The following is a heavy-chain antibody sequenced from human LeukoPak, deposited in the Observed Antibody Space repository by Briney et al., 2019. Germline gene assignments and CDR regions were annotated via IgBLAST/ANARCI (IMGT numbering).Heavy chain of an antibody. D-gene: IGHD3-22*01. CDR3: AREYYDSSGYYPGD. CDR2: IYSGGST. V-gene: IGHV3-66*01. Sequence: GGSLRLSCAASGFTVSSNYMSWVRQAPGKGLEWVSVIYSGGSTYYADSVKGRFTISRDNSKNTLYLQMNSLRAEDTAVYYCAREYYDSSGYYPGDWGQGTLVTVSS. CDR1: GFTVSSNY. J-gene: IGHJ4*02.